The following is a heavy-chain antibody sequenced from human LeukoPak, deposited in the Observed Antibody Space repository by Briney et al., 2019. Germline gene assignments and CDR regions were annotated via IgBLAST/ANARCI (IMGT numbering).Heavy chain of an antibody. D-gene: IGHD1-26*01. Sequence: PGRSLRLSCVGSGFTFSTYGMRWVRQAPGKGLEWVALISYDGRKTYYADSVKGRFTISRDISKNTLYLQMNSLRTEDTAVYHCARDGVGVRYCFDYWGQGTLVTVSS. V-gene: IGHV3-30*04. CDR2: ISYDGRKT. CDR3: ARDGVGVRYCFDY. J-gene: IGHJ4*02. CDR1: GFTFSTYG.